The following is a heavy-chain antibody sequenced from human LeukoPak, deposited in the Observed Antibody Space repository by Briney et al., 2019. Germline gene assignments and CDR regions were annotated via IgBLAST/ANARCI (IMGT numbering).Heavy chain of an antibody. J-gene: IGHJ4*02. Sequence: PGWSLRLSCAAAGFTFSSYGMHWVHQAPGKGLEWVGFVSYDGNKKVYADFVKGRFSISRDNSKNTLYVQMNSLGAEDTALYYCAKLGFDSSGSHSLVDYWGQGTPVTVSS. CDR2: VSYDGNKK. CDR1: GFTFSSYG. D-gene: IGHD3-22*01. V-gene: IGHV3-30*18. CDR3: AKLGFDSSGSHSLVDY.